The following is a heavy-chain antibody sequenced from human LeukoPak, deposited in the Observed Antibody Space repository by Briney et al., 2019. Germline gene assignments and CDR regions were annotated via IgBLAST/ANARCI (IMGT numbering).Heavy chain of an antibody. V-gene: IGHV5-51*01. Sequence: GESLKISCKGFGYSFTSYWIGWVRQMPGKGLEWVGLIYPGESDIRYSPSFQGQVTISADKSISTAYLQWSSLKASDTAMYYCARQEYSYASDFDYWGQGTLVTVSS. CDR3: ARQEYSYASDFDY. J-gene: IGHJ4*02. CDR2: IYPGESDI. D-gene: IGHD3-16*01. CDR1: GYSFTSYW.